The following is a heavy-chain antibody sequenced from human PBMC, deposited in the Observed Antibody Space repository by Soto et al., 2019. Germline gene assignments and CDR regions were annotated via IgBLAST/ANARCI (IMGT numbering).Heavy chain of an antibody. CDR1: GYSFTSHW. J-gene: IGHJ3*02. CDR2: IFPGDSDT. V-gene: IGHV5-51*01. CDR3: SRHGGSNYAAFEI. Sequence: PGESLNISCKGSGYSFTSHWIGWVRQMPGKGLEWMGLIFPGDSDTRYSPSLQGQVTFSVDTSISTANLQWSSLKASDTAMYYWSRHGGSNYAAFEIWGQGTMVTVSS. D-gene: IGHD2-15*01.